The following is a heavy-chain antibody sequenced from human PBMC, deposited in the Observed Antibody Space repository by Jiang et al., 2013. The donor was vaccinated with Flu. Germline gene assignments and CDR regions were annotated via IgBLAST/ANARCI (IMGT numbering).Heavy chain of an antibody. CDR1: GFSLSTSGMC. D-gene: IGHD3-10*01. J-gene: IGHJ4*02. CDR2: IDWDEDK. Sequence: KPTQTLTLTCTFSGFSLSTSGMCVSWIRQPPGKALEWLARIDWDEDKYYSTSLKTRLTISKDTSKNQVVLTMTNMDPVDTATYYCARTPYYYGSGPIDYWGQGTLVTVSS. CDR3: ARTPYYYGSGPIDY. V-gene: IGHV2-70*11.